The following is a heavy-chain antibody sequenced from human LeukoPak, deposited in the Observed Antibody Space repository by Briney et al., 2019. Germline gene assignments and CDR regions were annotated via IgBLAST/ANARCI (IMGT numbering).Heavy chain of an antibody. D-gene: IGHD4-11*01. CDR1: GYTFTSYY. J-gene: IGHJ4*02. CDR2: INPSGGST. Sequence: DSVKVSCKASGYTFTSYYMHWVRQAPGQGLEWMGIINPSGGSTTYAQNFQGRVTMTRDTSTSTVYMELSSLRSEDTAVYYCARGTVTTYHYWGQGTLVTVSS. CDR3: ARGTVTTYHY. V-gene: IGHV1-46*01.